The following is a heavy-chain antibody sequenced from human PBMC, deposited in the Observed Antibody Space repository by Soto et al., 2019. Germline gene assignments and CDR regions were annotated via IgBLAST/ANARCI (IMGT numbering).Heavy chain of an antibody. CDR1: GGSLSGYY. CDR3: ARSKGYYGSGSYRWFDP. J-gene: IGHJ5*02. V-gene: IGHV4-34*01. Sequence: SETLSLTCAVYGGSLSGYYWSGIRQPPGKGLEWIGEINHSGSTNYNPSLKSRVTISVDTSKNQFSLKLSSVTAADTAVYYCARSKGYYGSGSYRWFDPWGQGTLVTVSS. D-gene: IGHD3-10*01. CDR2: INHSGST.